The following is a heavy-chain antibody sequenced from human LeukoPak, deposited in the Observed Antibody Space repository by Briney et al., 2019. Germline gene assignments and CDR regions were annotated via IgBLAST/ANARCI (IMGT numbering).Heavy chain of an antibody. V-gene: IGHV1-46*01. CDR1: GYTFTGYW. D-gene: IGHD2-2*01. CDR3: ARRPIPGYCSSTSCFYSPNAFDI. CDR2: ISPSGGST. Sequence: GASVKVSCKAFGYTFTGYWMHWVRQAPGQGPEWMGVISPSGGSTIYAQKFKGRVTLTRDMSTSTDYLELSSLRSEDTAVYYCARRPIPGYCSSTSCFYSPNAFDIWGQGTMVTVSS. J-gene: IGHJ3*02.